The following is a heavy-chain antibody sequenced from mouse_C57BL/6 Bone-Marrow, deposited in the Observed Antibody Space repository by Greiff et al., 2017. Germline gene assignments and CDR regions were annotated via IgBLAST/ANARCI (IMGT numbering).Heavy chain of an antibody. Sequence: QVTLKVSGPGILQPSQTLSLTCSFSGFSLSSSGMGVGWIRQPSGKGLEWLAHIWWDDDRRYNPALKSRLTISKDTSNSQVFLKMASVDTADIATYYCARIKWDRDYDMDSWGQGTSVTVSS. D-gene: IGHD3-3*01. CDR3: ARIKWDRDYDMDS. V-gene: IGHV8-8*01. J-gene: IGHJ4*01. CDR2: IWWDDDR. CDR1: GFSLSSSGMG.